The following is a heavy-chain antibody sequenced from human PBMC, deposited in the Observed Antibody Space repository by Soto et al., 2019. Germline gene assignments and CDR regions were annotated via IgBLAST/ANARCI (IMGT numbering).Heavy chain of an antibody. V-gene: IGHV4-39*01. D-gene: IGHD2-8*01. Sequence: QLQLQESGPGLVKPSETLSLTCTVSGGSISSSTYYWAWIRQPPGKGLEWIGSICDSATTYYNPSPLSRVTISADTSKNQFSLKLTSVTAADTALYYCARHLRYCTNGVCYLDFWGQGTLVTVSS. CDR1: GGSISSSTYY. CDR3: ARHLRYCTNGVCYLDF. CDR2: ICDSATT. J-gene: IGHJ4*02.